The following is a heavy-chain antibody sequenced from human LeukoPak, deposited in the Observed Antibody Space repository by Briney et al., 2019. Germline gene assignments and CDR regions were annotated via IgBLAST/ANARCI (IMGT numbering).Heavy chain of an antibody. CDR2: INHSGST. CDR1: GGSFSGYY. CDR3: ARGHYYDSSGYPD. V-gene: IGHV4-34*01. Sequence: SETLSLTCAVYGGSFSGYYWSWIRRPPGKGLEWIGEINHSGSTNYNPSLKSRVTISVDTSKNQFSLKLSSVTAADTAVYYCARGHYYDSSGYPDWGQGTLVTVSS. J-gene: IGHJ4*02. D-gene: IGHD3-22*01.